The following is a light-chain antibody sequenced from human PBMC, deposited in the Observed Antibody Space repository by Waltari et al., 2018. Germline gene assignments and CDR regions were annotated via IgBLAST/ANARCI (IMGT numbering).Light chain of an antibody. CDR1: NLGEKY. J-gene: IGLJ3*02. Sequence: SYELTQPPSVSVSPGQTATITCSGDNLGEKYASWYRQKPGQSPVLVIYEDDKRPSGVPERFSGSSSGNTATLNISGTQASDEADYYCQTWDRRVVFGGGTKLTVL. CDR2: EDD. V-gene: IGLV3-1*01. CDR3: QTWDRRVV.